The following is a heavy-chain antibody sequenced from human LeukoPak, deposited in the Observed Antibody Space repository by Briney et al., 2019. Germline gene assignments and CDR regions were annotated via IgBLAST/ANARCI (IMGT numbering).Heavy chain of an antibody. CDR1: GFTFSDYY. D-gene: IGHD1-14*01. CDR2: ISSSGSTI. Sequence: PGGSLRLSCAASGFTFSDYYMSWIRQAPGKGLEWVSYISSSGSTIYYADSVKGRFTISRDNANNSLYLQMSSLRAEDTAVYYCARGRVVDNQYSESGYWSQGTLVTVSS. J-gene: IGHJ4*02. CDR3: ARGRVVDNQYSESGY. V-gene: IGHV3-11*04.